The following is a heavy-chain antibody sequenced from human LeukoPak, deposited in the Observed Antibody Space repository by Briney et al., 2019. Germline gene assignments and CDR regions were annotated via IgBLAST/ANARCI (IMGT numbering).Heavy chain of an antibody. CDR3: AREGEYCGGDCYSRWFDP. Sequence: VASVKVSCKASGYTFTSYYMPWVRQAPGQGLEWMGIINPSGGSTSYAQKFQGRVTMTRDTSTSTVYMELSSLRSEDTAVYYCAREGEYCGGDCYSRWFDPWGQGTLVTVSS. D-gene: IGHD2-21*02. CDR2: INPSGGST. J-gene: IGHJ5*02. CDR1: GYTFTSYY. V-gene: IGHV1-46*01.